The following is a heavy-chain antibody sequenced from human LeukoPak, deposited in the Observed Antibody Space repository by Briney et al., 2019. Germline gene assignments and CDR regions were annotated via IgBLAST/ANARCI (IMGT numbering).Heavy chain of an antibody. V-gene: IGHV1-46*04. CDR3: ARGRVYYYDSSGYFGLDGAFEI. J-gene: IGHJ3*02. D-gene: IGHD3-22*01. CDR2: INPSSGST. Sequence: ASVKVSCKASGYTFTNYYMHWVRQAPGQGLEWVGIINPSSGSTSYAQKLQGRVTMTRDTSTSTVYMELSSLRSEDTAVYYCARGRVYYYDSSGYFGLDGAFEIWGQGTMVTVSS. CDR1: GYTFTNYY.